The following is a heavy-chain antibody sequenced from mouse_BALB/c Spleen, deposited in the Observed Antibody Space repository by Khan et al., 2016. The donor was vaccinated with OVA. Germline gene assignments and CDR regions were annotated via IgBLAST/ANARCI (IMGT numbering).Heavy chain of an antibody. D-gene: IGHD1-1*01. CDR2: INPSNGYT. CDR1: GYTFTSYT. CDR3: VRDGAYHRKYGWIAY. Sequence: QVQLKQSGAELARPGASVKMSCKASGYTFTSYTIHWIKERPGQGLEWIGYINPSNGYTNYNQKFKDKATLTTDKSSTTAYLQLSSLTSDDSAVYDCVRDGAYHRKYGWIAYWGQGTLVTVSA. V-gene: IGHV1-4*01. J-gene: IGHJ3*01.